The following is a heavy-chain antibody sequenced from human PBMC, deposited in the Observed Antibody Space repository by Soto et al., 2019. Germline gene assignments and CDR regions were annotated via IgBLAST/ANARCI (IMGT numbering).Heavy chain of an antibody. CDR2: IDAGNGNT. V-gene: IGHV1-3*01. D-gene: IGHD2-15*01. Sequence: ASVKVSCKASGYTFTNYAIHWVRQAPGQRLEWMGWIDAGNGNTRYSQRFQGRVTFTSDTSATKDYMELSSLRSEDQAVSYCARDCRGAHCHDFFPNFDYWGHRTLVPGSS. J-gene: IGHJ4*01. CDR1: GYTFTNYA. CDR3: ARDCRGAHCHDFFPNFDY.